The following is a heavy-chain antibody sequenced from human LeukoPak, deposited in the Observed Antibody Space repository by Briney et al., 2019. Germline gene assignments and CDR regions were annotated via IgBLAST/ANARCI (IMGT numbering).Heavy chain of an antibody. V-gene: IGHV1-18*01. J-gene: IGHJ4*02. D-gene: IGHD3-3*01. CDR2: ISAYNGNT. Sequence: ASVKVSCKASGYTFTNYGISWVRQAPGQGLEWMGWISAYNGNTNYAQKLQGRVTMTTDTSTSTVYMELSNLRSEDTAVYYCAREQLYYDFWSGYHRPPDYWGQGTLVTVSS. CDR3: AREQLYYDFWSGYHRPPDY. CDR1: GYTFTNYG.